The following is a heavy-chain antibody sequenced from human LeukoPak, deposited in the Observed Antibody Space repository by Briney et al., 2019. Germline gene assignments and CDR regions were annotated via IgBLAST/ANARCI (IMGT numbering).Heavy chain of an antibody. V-gene: IGHV3-23*01. CDR3: AKDPGRSNYFFDY. Sequence: GGSLRLSCAASGFTFSSYAMSWVRQAPGKGLEWVSAISGSGGSTYYADSVRGRFTISRDNSKNTLYLQMNSLRAEDTAVYYCAKDPGRSNYFFDYWGQGTLVTVSS. CDR1: GFTFSSYA. CDR2: ISGSGGST. J-gene: IGHJ4*02. D-gene: IGHD4-11*01.